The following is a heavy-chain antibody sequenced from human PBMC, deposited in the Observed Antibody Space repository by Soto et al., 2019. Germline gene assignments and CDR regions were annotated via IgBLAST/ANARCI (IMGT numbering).Heavy chain of an antibody. CDR1: GDSVSSNSAA. J-gene: IGHJ3*02. D-gene: IGHD1-1*01. V-gene: IGHV6-1*01. Sequence: PSQTLSLTCAISGDSVSSNSAAWNCIRQSPSRGLEWLGRTYYRSKWYNDYAVSVKSRITINPDTSKNQFSLQLNSVTPEDTAVYYCSIVWSDLQPHDVLDIWGQGTMVTGS. CDR3: SIVWSDLQPHDVLDI. CDR2: TYYRSKWYN.